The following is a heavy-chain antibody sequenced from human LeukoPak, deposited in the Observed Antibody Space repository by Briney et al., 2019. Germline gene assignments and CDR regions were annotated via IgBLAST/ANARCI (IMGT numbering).Heavy chain of an antibody. CDR2: IRYDGSNK. J-gene: IGHJ3*02. CDR1: GFTFSSYG. D-gene: IGHD3-3*01. CDR3: ANGITIFGVASDAFDI. V-gene: IGHV3-30*02. Sequence: GGSLRLSCAASGFTFSSYGMHWVRQAPGKGLEWVAFIRYDGSNKYYADSVKGRFTISRDNSKNTLYLQMNSLRAEDTAVYYCANGITIFGVASDAFDIWGQGTMVTVSS.